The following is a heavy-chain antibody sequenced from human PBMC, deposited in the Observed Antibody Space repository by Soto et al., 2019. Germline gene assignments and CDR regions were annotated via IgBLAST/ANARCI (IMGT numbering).Heavy chain of an antibody. J-gene: IGHJ4*02. CDR1: GQSFSGHS. Sequence: QVQLQQWGAGLVKPSETLSLSCAVYGQSFSGHSWAWIRQPPGKGLEWIGEINESGSTYYNPSLKSRVTTSTYTSKYQFSLKLSSVSAADTAAYFCARGSGIVALPGELEDVKYDYWGQGTLVNVSS. V-gene: IGHV4-34*01. D-gene: IGHD1-1*01. CDR3: ARGSGIVALPGELEDVKYDY. CDR2: INESGST.